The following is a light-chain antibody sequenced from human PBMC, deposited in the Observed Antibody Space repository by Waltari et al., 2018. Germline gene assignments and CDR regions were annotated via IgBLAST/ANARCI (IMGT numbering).Light chain of an antibody. V-gene: IGKV3-11*01. J-gene: IGKJ3*01. CDR2: DAS. CDR3: QQRSNCL. Sequence: EIVLTQSPATLSLSPGERATLSCRASQSVSSYLAWYQQKPGQAPRLLIYDASNMATGIPAWFSGSWSGTVFTLTISILDPEDFAFYYCQQRSNCLFGPGTKVDIK. CDR1: QSVSSY.